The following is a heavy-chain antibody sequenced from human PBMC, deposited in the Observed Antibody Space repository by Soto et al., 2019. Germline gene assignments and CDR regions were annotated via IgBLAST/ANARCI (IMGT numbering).Heavy chain of an antibody. CDR1: GYSFTSYW. CDR3: AIPIAAAGPDAFDI. CDR2: IYPGDSDT. J-gene: IGHJ3*02. V-gene: IGHV5-51*01. D-gene: IGHD6-13*01. Sequence: PXASLKISGKCCGYSFTSYWIGWVRQMPGKGLEWMGIIYPGDSDTRYSPSFQGQVTISADKSISTAYLQWSSLKASDTAMYYCAIPIAAAGPDAFDIWGQGTMVTGSS.